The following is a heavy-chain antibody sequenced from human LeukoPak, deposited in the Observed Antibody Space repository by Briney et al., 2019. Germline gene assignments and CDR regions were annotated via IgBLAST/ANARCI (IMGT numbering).Heavy chain of an antibody. CDR3: ARSNTSGYYPPTLRY. Sequence: ASVKVSFKASGYTFTDYYIHWVRQAPGQGLEWMGWINPNSGDTDSAQEFQGRVTMTSDTSITSAYMELTRLTSDDTAVYYCARSNTSGYYPPTLRYWGQGTLVTVSS. J-gene: IGHJ4*02. V-gene: IGHV1-2*02. D-gene: IGHD3-22*01. CDR2: INPNSGDT. CDR1: GYTFTDYY.